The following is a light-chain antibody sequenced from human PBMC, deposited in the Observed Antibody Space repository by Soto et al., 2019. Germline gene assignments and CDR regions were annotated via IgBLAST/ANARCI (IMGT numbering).Light chain of an antibody. CDR1: QSVGSY. J-gene: IGKJ4*01. CDR2: DAS. Sequence: EIVLTQSPATLSLSPGERATLSCRASQSVGSYLAWYQQKPGQAPRLLIYDASNRATGIPARFSVSGSGTDFTLTISSLEPEDFAVYYCQQRSNWPLTFGGGTKVEIK. V-gene: IGKV3-11*01. CDR3: QQRSNWPLT.